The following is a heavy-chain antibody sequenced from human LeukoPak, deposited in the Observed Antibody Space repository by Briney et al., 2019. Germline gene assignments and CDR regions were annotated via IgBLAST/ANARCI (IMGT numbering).Heavy chain of an antibody. D-gene: IGHD6-13*01. Sequence: SGPTLVNPTRTLTLTCSFSGCSLGTRGRGVSGIRQPPGKGLERLSRIDWDDDKYYSTSLKTTLTIYKDPSKNHVVLTMTNMDPVDTATYYCARMGAAAGLFDYWGQGTLVTVSS. V-gene: IGHV2-70*11. CDR1: GCSLGTRGRG. CDR2: IDWDDDK. CDR3: ARMGAAAGLFDY. J-gene: IGHJ4*02.